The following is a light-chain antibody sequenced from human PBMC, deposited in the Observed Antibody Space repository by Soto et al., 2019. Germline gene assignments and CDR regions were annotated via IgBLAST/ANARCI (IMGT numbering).Light chain of an antibody. J-gene: IGKJ1*01. CDR2: GAS. Sequence: EIVLTQSPATLSVSPGERVTLSCRASQSVDINLAWYQQKPGQAPRLLIYGASTRATDMQGRFSGRGAGADFTLTISRLEPEDFAVYYCQQYDSSPKTFGQGTKVDIK. CDR3: QQYDSSPKT. CDR1: QSVDIN. V-gene: IGKV3-15*01.